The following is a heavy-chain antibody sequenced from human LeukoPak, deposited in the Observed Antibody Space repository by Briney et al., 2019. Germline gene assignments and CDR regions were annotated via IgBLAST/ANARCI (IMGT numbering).Heavy chain of an antibody. J-gene: IGHJ6*02. CDR1: GFTFSTYA. CDR2: IRSKAYGGTT. Sequence: PGGSLRLSCAASGFTFSTYAMSWFRQAPGKGLEWVGFIRSKAYGGTTEYAASVKGRFTISRDDSKSIAYLQMNSLKTEDTAVYYCTTRLDSSSWSGWYYYYGMDVWGQGTTVTVSS. CDR3: TTRLDSSSWSGWYYYYGMDV. D-gene: IGHD6-13*01. V-gene: IGHV3-49*03.